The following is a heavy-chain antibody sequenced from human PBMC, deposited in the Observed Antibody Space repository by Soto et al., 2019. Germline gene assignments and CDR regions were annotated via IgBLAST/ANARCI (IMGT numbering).Heavy chain of an antibody. V-gene: IGHV4-61*08. CDR2: IYYSGST. J-gene: IGHJ5*02. CDR1: GGSISSGDYY. Sequence: SGTLSLTCTVSGGSISSGDYYWSWIRQPPGKGLEWIGYIYYSGSTNYNPSLKSRVTISVDTSKNQFSLKLSSVTAADTAVYYCARLSAELWFGESSWWFDPWGQGTLVTVSS. CDR3: ARLSAELWFGESSWWFDP. D-gene: IGHD3-10*01.